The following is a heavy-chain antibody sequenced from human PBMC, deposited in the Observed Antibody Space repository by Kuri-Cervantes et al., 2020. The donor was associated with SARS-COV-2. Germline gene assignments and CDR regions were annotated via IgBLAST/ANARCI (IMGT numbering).Heavy chain of an antibody. CDR2: IKCDGSEK. V-gene: IGHV3-52*01. Sequence: GESLKISCAASGFTFSSSWMHWVCQAPEKGLEWVADIKCDGSEKYYVDSVKGRLTISRDNAKNSLYLQVNSLRAEDTAVYYCARDAAGFDYWGQGTLVTVSS. CDR1: GFTFSSSW. J-gene: IGHJ4*02. CDR3: ARDAAGFDY. D-gene: IGHD6-13*01.